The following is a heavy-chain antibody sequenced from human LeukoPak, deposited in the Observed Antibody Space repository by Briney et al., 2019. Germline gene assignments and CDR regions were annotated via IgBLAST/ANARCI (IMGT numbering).Heavy chain of an antibody. J-gene: IGHJ4*02. CDR3: TTVGLSGYYDGNGYYYFDY. Sequence: GGSLRLSCAASGFTFNSAWMSWVRQAPAKGLEWVGRSQSNTHGATTDYAAPVKGTFTISRDDSKNTLYLQPNSLKTEDTAVYYCTTVGLSGYYDGNGYYYFDYWGQGTLVTVSS. V-gene: IGHV3-15*01. D-gene: IGHD3-22*01. CDR1: GFTFNSAW. CDR2: SQSNTHGATT.